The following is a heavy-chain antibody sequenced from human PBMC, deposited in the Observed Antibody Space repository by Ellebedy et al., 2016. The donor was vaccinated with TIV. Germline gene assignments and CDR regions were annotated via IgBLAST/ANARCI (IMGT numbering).Heavy chain of an antibody. V-gene: IGHV4-34*01. Sequence: SETLSLXXAVYGGSFSGYYWSWIRQPPGKGLEWIGEINHSGSTNYNPSLKSRVTISVDTSKNQFSLKLSSVTAADTAVYYCARSIEYSSSFFDYWGQGTLVTVSS. CDR1: GGSFSGYY. J-gene: IGHJ4*02. D-gene: IGHD6-6*01. CDR2: INHSGST. CDR3: ARSIEYSSSFFDY.